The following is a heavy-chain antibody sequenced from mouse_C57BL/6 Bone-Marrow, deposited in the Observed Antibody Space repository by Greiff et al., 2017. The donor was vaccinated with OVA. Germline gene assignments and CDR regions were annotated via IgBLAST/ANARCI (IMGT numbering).Heavy chain of an antibody. CDR2: ISYDGSN. V-gene: IGHV3-6*01. CDR3: ARVHITTVVADY. Sequence: ESGPGLVKPSQSLSLTCSVTGYSITSGYYWNWIRQFPGNKLEWMGYISYDGSNNYNPSLKNRISITRDTSKNQFFLKLNSVTTEDTATYYCARVHITTVVADYWGQGTTLTVSS. D-gene: IGHD1-1*01. J-gene: IGHJ2*01. CDR1: GYSITSGYY.